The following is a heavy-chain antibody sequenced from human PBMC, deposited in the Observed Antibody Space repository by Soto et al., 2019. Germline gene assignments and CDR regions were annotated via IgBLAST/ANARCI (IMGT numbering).Heavy chain of an antibody. CDR3: ARQEVPQWFTKGYYGMDV. J-gene: IGHJ6*02. CDR2: INHRGNT. CDR1: GGSFSGYY. Sequence: SETLSLTCAVYGGSFSGYYWTWIRQPPGKGLEWIGEINHRGNTNYNPSLKSRVTISVDTSKNQFSLKLTSVTAADTAVYYCARQEVPQWFTKGYYGMDVWDQGTTVTVS. D-gene: IGHD2-8*01. V-gene: IGHV4-34*01.